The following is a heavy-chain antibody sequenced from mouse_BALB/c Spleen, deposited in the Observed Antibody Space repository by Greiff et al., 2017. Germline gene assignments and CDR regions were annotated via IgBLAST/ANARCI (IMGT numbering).Heavy chain of an antibody. D-gene: IGHD2-4*01. V-gene: IGHV2-6-7*01. CDR3: ARAYYYDYDYAMDY. J-gene: IGHJ4*01. CDR2: IWGDGST. Sequence: VKVVESGPGLVAPSQSLSITCTVSGFSLTGYGVNWVRQPPGKGLEWLGMIWGDGSTDYNSALKSRLSISKDNSKSQVFLKMNSLQTDDTARYYCARAYYYDYDYAMDYWGQGTSVTVSS. CDR1: GFSLTGYG.